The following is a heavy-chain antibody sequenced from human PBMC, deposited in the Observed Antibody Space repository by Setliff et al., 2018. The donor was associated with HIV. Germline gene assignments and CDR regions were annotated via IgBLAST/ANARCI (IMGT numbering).Heavy chain of an antibody. V-gene: IGHV1-3*03. CDR1: GYTFTSYA. CDR2: INAGNGNT. Sequence: ASVKVSCKASGYTFTSYAMHWVRQAPGQRLEWMGWINAGNGNTKYSQEFQGRVTITRDTSASTAYMELSSLRSEDIAVYYCARSPPYYDILTGYSNRGNWFDPWGQGTLVTVSS. D-gene: IGHD3-9*01. CDR3: ARSPPYYDILTGYSNRGNWFDP. J-gene: IGHJ5*02.